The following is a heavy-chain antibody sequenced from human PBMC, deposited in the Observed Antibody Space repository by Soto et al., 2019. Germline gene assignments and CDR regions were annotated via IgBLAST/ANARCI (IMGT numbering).Heavy chain of an antibody. J-gene: IGHJ5*02. V-gene: IGHV1-69*08. CDR3: AREYCSSTSCSDNWFDP. CDR1: GGTFSSYT. D-gene: IGHD2-2*01. Sequence: QVQLVQSGAEVKKPGSSVKVSCKASGGTFSSYTISWVRQAPGQGLEWMGRIIPILGIANYAQKFQGRVTITADKSTSTDYMELSSLRSEDTAVYYCAREYCSSTSCSDNWFDPWGQGTLVTVSS. CDR2: IIPILGIA.